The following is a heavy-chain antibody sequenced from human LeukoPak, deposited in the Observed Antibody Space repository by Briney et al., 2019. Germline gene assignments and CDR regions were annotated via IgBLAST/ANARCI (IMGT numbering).Heavy chain of an antibody. Sequence: GGSLRLSCAASGFTFTDHYMDWLRQTPGKGLKWVARTTNRSNEYSTEFAASVKGRFNISRDDSKNSLYLQMNSLETEDTAVYYCVRDGHTAFDIWGQGTLVTVSS. CDR2: TTNRSNEYST. CDR3: VRDGHTAFDI. CDR1: GFTFTDHY. V-gene: IGHV3-72*01. J-gene: IGHJ3*02.